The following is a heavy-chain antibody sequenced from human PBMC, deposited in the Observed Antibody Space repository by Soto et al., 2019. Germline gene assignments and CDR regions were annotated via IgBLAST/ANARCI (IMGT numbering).Heavy chain of an antibody. CDR3: ARDREGIAAAGTYWFDP. Sequence: ASVKVSCKASGYTFTGYYMHWVRQAPGQGLEWMGWINPNSGGTNYAQKFQGRVTMTRDTSISTAYMELSRLRSDDTAVYYCARDREGIAAAGTYWFDPWGQGTLVT. CDR2: INPNSGGT. D-gene: IGHD6-13*01. J-gene: IGHJ5*02. CDR1: GYTFTGYY. V-gene: IGHV1-2*02.